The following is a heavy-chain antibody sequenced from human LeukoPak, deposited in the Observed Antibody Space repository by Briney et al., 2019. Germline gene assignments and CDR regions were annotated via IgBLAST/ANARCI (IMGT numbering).Heavy chain of an antibody. J-gene: IGHJ5*02. D-gene: IGHD3-10*01. V-gene: IGHV1-2*06. CDR3: ARQLITYNWFDP. CDR2: INPNSGGT. CDR1: GYTFTGYY. Sequence: ASVKVSCKASGYTFTGYYMHWVRQAPGQGLECMGRINPNSGGTNYAQKFQGRVTMTRDTSISTAYMELSRLRSDDTAVYYCARQLITYNWFDPWGQGTLVTVSS.